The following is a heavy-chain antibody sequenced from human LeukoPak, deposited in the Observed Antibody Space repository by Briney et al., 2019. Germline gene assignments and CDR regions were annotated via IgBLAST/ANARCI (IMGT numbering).Heavy chain of an antibody. J-gene: IGHJ4*02. V-gene: IGHV3-23*01. D-gene: IGHD1-14*01. Sequence: GGSLRFSFAASGFDFSSFTMTWVRHSPRKGLQWVSGISGSGSSTYYADSVKGRFTISRDNSKNTLYLQMDSLRAEDTALYYCARTQTGALFDSWGQGTLVTVSS. CDR1: GFDFSSFT. CDR3: ARTQTGALFDS. CDR2: ISGSGSST.